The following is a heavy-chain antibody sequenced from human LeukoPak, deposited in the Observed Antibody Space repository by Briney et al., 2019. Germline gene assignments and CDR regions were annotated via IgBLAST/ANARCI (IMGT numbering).Heavy chain of an antibody. CDR1: GFTVSSSY. J-gene: IGHJ4*02. CDR2: IYSGGST. D-gene: IGHD5-18*01. CDR3: AKGYNYAYEY. V-gene: IGHV3-53*01. Sequence: GGSLRLSCAASGFTVSSSYMSWVRQAPGKGLEWVSLIYSGGSTYYAASVKGRFTISRDNSKNTLYLQMNSLRPEDTAVYYCAKGYNYAYEYWGQGTLVTVTA.